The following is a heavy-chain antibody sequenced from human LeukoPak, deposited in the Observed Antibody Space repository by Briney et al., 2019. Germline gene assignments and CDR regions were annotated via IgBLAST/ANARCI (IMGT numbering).Heavy chain of an antibody. Sequence: SETLSLTCTVSGGSISSYYWSWIRQPPGKGLEWIGYIYYSGSTNYNPSLKSRVTISVDTSKNQFSLKLSSVTAADTAVYYCARTRYLRGFCDYWGQGTLVTVSS. J-gene: IGHJ4*02. D-gene: IGHD3-10*01. CDR1: GGSISSYY. V-gene: IGHV4-59*12. CDR2: IYYSGST. CDR3: ARTRYLRGFCDY.